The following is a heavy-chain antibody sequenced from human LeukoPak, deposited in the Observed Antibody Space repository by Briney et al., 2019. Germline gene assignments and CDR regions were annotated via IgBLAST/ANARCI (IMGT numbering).Heavy chain of an antibody. D-gene: IGHD2-15*01. CDR3: AKGVVSAGLLTAFDY. CDR1: GFTFSSYA. J-gene: IGHJ4*02. Sequence: PGRSLRLSCAASGFTFSSYAMSWVRQAPGQGLKWVSAISGSGGSTYYANSVKGRFTISRDNSKNTLYLQMNSLRAEDTAVYYFAKGVVSAGLLTAFDYWGQGTLVTVSS. V-gene: IGHV3-23*01. CDR2: ISGSGGST.